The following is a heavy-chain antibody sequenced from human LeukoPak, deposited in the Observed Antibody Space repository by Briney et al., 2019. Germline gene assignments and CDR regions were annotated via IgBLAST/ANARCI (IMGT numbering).Heavy chain of an antibody. V-gene: IGHV1-2*02. Sequence: ASVKVSCKASGYTFTGYYMHWVRQAPGQGLEWMGWINPNSGGTNYAQKFQGRVTMTRDTSISTAYMELSRLRSDDTAVYYCARYRNYYDSSGYYYVEYFQHRGQGTLVTVSS. CDR3: ARYRNYYDSSGYYYVEYFQH. J-gene: IGHJ1*01. CDR2: INPNSGGT. D-gene: IGHD3-22*01. CDR1: GYTFTGYY.